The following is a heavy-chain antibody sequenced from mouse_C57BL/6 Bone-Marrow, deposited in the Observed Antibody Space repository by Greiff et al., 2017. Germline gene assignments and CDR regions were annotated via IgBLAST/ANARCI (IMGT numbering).Heavy chain of an antibody. V-gene: IGHV1-82*01. J-gene: IGHJ3*01. D-gene: IGHD3-2*02. Sequence: VQLQQSGPELVKPGASVKISCKASGYAFSSSWMNWVKQRPGKGLEWIGRIYPGDGDTNYNGKFKGKATLTADKSPSTAYMQLSSLTSEDSAVYFCARSELRQLRQGAGFAYWGQGTLVTVSA. CDR2: IYPGDGDT. CDR1: GYAFSSSW. CDR3: ARSELRQLRQGAGFAY.